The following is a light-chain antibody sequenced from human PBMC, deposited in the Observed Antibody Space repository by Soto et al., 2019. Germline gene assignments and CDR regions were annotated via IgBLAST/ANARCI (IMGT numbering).Light chain of an antibody. CDR3: QHYNSYSEA. J-gene: IGKJ1*01. CDR2: KAS. V-gene: IGKV1-5*03. CDR1: QGISSS. Sequence: DIQMTQSPSSLSASVGDRVTITCRASQGISSSLAWYQQEPGKAPKLLIYKASTLKSGVPSRFSGSGSGTEFTLTISSLQPDDFATYYCQHYNSYSEAFGQGTKVDI.